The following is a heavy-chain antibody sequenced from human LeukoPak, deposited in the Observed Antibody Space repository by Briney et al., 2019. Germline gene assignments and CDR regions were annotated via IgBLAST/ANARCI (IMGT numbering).Heavy chain of an antibody. V-gene: IGHV3-9*01. CDR1: GFTFDDYA. J-gene: IGHJ4*02. Sequence: GGSLRLSCAASGFTFDDYAMHWVRQAPGKGLEWVSGISWNSGSIGYADPVKGRFTISRGNAKNSLYLQMNSLRAEDTALYYCAKDMSGYSYGPFDYWGQGTLVTVSS. CDR2: ISWNSGSI. CDR3: AKDMSGYSYGPFDY. D-gene: IGHD5-18*01.